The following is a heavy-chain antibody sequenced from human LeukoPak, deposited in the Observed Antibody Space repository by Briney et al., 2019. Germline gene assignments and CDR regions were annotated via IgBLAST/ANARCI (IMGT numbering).Heavy chain of an antibody. CDR3: TRSPRNYYGSGSYLYFDY. V-gene: IGHV3-15*01. Sequence: GGSLRLSCAASGFTFSNAWMSWVRQAPGKGLEWVGRIKSKTDGGTTDYAAPVKGRFTISRDDSKNTLYLQMNSLKTEDTAVYYCTRSPRNYYGSGSYLYFDYWGQGTLVTVSS. CDR2: IKSKTDGGTT. CDR1: GFTFSNAW. D-gene: IGHD3-10*01. J-gene: IGHJ4*02.